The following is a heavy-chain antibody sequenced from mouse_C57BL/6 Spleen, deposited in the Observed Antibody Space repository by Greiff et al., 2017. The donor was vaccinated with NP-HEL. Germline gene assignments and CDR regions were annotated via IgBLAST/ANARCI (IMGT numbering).Heavy chain of an antibody. J-gene: IGHJ1*03. CDR3: ARRGSSFYWYFDV. CDR2: IYPGDGDT. D-gene: IGHD1-1*01. V-gene: IGHV1-80*01. Sequence: QVQLKESGAELVKPGASVKISCKASGYAFSSYWMNWVKQRPGKGLEWIGQIYPGDGDTNYNGKFKGKATLTADKSSSTAYMQLSSLTSEDSAVYFCARRGSSFYWYFDVWGTGTTVTVSS. CDR1: GYAFSSYW.